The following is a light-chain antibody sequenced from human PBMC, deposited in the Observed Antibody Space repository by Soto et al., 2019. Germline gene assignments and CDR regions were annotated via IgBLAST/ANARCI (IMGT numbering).Light chain of an antibody. J-gene: IGLJ3*02. CDR2: EDN. Sequence: NFMLTQPHSVSESPGKTVTISCTGSSGSIASNYVQWYQQRPGSAPTTVIYEDNQRPSGVPDRFSGSIDSSSNSDSLTISGLKTEDEADYYCQSYDSSNSWVFGGGTQLTVL. CDR1: SGSIASNY. CDR3: QSYDSSNSWV. V-gene: IGLV6-57*02.